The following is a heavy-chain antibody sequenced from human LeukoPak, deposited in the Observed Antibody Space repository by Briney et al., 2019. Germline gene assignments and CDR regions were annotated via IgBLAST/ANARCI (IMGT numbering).Heavy chain of an antibody. J-gene: IGHJ5*02. CDR1: GDSVSSNSAA. V-gene: IGHV6-1*01. Sequence: SQTLSLTCAISGDSVSSNSAAWNWIRQSPSRGLEWLGRTYYRSKWSNDYAVSVKSRVIINTDTSKNQFSLQLSSVTAADTAVYYCARGGWEYCNGDSCNHDMNWLDPWGLRTLVTVSS. D-gene: IGHD2-15*01. CDR2: TYYRSKWSN. CDR3: ARGGWEYCNGDSCNHDMNWLDP.